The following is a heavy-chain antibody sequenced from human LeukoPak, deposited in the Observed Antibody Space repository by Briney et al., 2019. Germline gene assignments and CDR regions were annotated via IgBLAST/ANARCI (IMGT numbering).Heavy chain of an antibody. V-gene: IGHV1-2*02. Sequence: ASVEVSCKASGYTFTDYYMQWVRQAPGQGLEWMGWINPNSGGTSYAQKFQGRVTLTRDTSISTAYMELSRLTSDDTAVYYCARDRLEYSSSWGYWGQGTLVTVSS. CDR2: INPNSGGT. CDR3: ARDRLEYSSSWGY. D-gene: IGHD6-6*01. J-gene: IGHJ4*02. CDR1: GYTFTDYY.